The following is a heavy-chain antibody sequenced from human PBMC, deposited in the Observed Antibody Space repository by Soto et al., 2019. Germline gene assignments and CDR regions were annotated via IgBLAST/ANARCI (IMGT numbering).Heavy chain of an antibody. D-gene: IGHD3-22*01. V-gene: IGHV1-46*01. Sequence: ASVKVSCKASGYTFTGHYMQWVRQAPGQGLEWMGWINPSGGSTSYAQKFQGRVTMTRDTSTSTVYMELSSLRSEDTAVYYCARDYFGYYYDSSGPGYWGQGTLVTVSS. CDR3: ARDYFGYYYDSSGPGY. J-gene: IGHJ4*02. CDR2: INPSGGST. CDR1: GYTFTGHY.